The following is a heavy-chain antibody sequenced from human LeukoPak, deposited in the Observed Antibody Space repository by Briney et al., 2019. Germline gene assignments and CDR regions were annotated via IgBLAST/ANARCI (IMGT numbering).Heavy chain of an antibody. CDR2: IRYDGSNK. Sequence: GESLRLSCAASGFTFSSYGMYWVRQAPGKGLEGVAFIRYDGSNKYYADSEKRRFTISRNNSKNTLYLQMKSLRAEDTAVYYCAKGGGYEAQYYYYYLDVWGKGTTVTISS. CDR3: AKGGGYEAQYYYYYLDV. V-gene: IGHV3-30*02. J-gene: IGHJ6*03. CDR1: GFTFSSYG. D-gene: IGHD5-12*01.